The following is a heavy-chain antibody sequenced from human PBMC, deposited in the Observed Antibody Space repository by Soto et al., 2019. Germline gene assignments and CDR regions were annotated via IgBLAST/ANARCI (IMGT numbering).Heavy chain of an antibody. CDR1: GFTFSSYA. Sequence: QVQLVESGGGVVQPGRSLRLSCAASGFTFSSYAMHWVRQAPGKGLEWVAVISYDGSNKYYADSVKGRFTISRDNSKNTRDLQMNSLRAEDTPVSYCARDYGDYVSYYFDYWGQGTLVTVSS. CDR2: ISYDGSNK. V-gene: IGHV3-30-3*01. D-gene: IGHD4-17*01. J-gene: IGHJ4*02. CDR3: ARDYGDYVSYYFDY.